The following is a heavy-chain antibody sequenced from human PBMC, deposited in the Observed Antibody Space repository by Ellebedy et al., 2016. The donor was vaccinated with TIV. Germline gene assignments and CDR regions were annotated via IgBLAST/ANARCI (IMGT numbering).Heavy chain of an antibody. CDR2: ISYDGSNK. J-gene: IGHJ4*02. CDR3: ARDQGSRGLFDY. Sequence: GESLKISXAASGFTFSSYGMHWVRQAPGKGLEWVAVISYDGSNKYYADSVKGRFTISRDNSKNTLYLQMNSLRAEDTAVYYCARDQGSRGLFDYWGQGTLVTVSS. V-gene: IGHV3-30*03. CDR1: GFTFSSYG. D-gene: IGHD1-26*01.